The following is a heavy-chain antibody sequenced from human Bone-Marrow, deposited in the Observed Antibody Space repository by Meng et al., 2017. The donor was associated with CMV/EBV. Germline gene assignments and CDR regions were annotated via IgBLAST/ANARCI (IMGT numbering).Heavy chain of an antibody. V-gene: IGHV3-7*01. CDR3: AKGLIAAASGFDY. D-gene: IGHD6-13*01. CDR1: GFTFSSYW. Sequence: GESLKISCAASGFTFSSYWMSWVRQAPGKGLEWVANIKQDGSEKYYVDSVKGRFTISRDNAKNSLYLQMNSLRAEDTAVYYCAKGLIAAASGFDYWGQGTLVTVSS. J-gene: IGHJ4*02. CDR2: IKQDGSEK.